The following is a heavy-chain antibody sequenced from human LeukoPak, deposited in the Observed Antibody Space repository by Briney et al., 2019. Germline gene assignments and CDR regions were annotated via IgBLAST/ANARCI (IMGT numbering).Heavy chain of an antibody. CDR2: IYPGDSDT. Sequence: GESLKISCKGSGYSFNSYWIGWVRQMPGKGLEWMGIIYPGDSDTRYSPSLQGQVTISADKSISTAYLQWSSLKASDTAMYYCGRRGSSGWEFFDYWGQGTLVTVSS. D-gene: IGHD6-19*01. V-gene: IGHV5-51*01. CDR3: GRRGSSGWEFFDY. J-gene: IGHJ4*02. CDR1: GYSFNSYW.